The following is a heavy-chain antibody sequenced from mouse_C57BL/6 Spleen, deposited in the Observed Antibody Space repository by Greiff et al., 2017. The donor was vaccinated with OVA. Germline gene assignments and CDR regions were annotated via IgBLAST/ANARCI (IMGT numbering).Heavy chain of an antibody. CDR3: ARDYSNYVPLYAMDY. J-gene: IGHJ4*01. D-gene: IGHD2-5*01. V-gene: IGHV1-82*01. CDR2: IYPGDGDT. Sequence: QVQLQQSGPELVKPGASVKISCKASGYAFSSSWMNWVKQRPGKGLEWIGRIYPGDGDTNYNGKFKGKATLTADKSSSTAYMQLSSLTSEDSAVYFCARDYSNYVPLYAMDYWGQGTSVTVSS. CDR1: GYAFSSSW.